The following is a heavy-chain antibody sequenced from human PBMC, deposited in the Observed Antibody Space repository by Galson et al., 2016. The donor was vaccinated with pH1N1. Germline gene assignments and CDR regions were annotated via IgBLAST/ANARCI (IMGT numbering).Heavy chain of an antibody. Sequence: QSGAEVKKPGESLKISCTGSGYDFSNYWIGWVRQMPGKGLEWMGIIYPGDSDTRYSPSFQGQVTISADKSIGTAFLQWNSLKASDTAMYYCARHRGGGGGDSYYFDYWGQGALVTVSS. V-gene: IGHV5-51*03. D-gene: IGHD2-21*02. J-gene: IGHJ4*02. CDR2: IYPGDSDT. CDR3: ARHRGGGGGDSYYFDY. CDR1: GYDFSNYW.